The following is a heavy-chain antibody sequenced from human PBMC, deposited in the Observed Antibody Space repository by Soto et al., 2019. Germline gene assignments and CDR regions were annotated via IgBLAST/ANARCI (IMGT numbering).Heavy chain of an antibody. J-gene: IGHJ3*02. CDR1: GYTFTSYA. V-gene: IGHV1-3*01. CDR3: ARDCGGDCPDMAFDI. D-gene: IGHD2-21*01. Sequence: EASVKVSCKASGYTFTSYAMHWVRQAPGQRLEWMGWINAGNGNTKYSQKFQGRVTITRDTSASTAYMELSSLRSEDTAVYYCARDCGGDCPDMAFDIWGQGTMVTVSS. CDR2: INAGNGNT.